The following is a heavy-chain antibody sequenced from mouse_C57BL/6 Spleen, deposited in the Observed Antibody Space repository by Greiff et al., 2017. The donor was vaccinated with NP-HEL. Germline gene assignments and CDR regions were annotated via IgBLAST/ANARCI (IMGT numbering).Heavy chain of an antibody. J-gene: IGHJ4*01. CDR2: ISGGGGNT. CDR1: GFTFSSYT. V-gene: IGHV5-9*01. Sequence: EVHLVESGGGLVKPGGSLKLSCAASGFTFSSYTMSWVRQTPEKRLEWVATISGGGGNTYYPDSVKGRFTISRDNAKNTLYLQMSSLRSEDTALYYCARQGGPYYAMDYWGQGTSVTVSS. CDR3: ARQGGPYYAMDY.